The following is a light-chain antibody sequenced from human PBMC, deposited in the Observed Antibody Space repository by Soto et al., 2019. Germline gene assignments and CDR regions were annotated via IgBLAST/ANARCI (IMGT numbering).Light chain of an antibody. CDR2: GAS. J-gene: IGKJ1*01. Sequence: EIVMTQSPATLSVSPGERATLSCRASQGIGSTLAWYQQRPGQAPRLLIYGASRGATGIPDRFSGSGSGTDFTLTISRLEPEDLAVYYCQQYDNSVWTFGQGTKVDIK. V-gene: IGKV3D-15*01. CDR1: QGIGST. CDR3: QQYDNSVWT.